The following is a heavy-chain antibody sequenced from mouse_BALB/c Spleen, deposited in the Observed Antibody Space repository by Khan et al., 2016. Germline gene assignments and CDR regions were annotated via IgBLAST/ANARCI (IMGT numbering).Heavy chain of an antibody. CDR3: AGTGDYPYYAMDY. Sequence: QIQLVQSGPELKKPGETVKISCKASEYTFTNYGMNWVKQAPGKGLKWMGWINTNTGEPTYAEECKGRFAFSLEASASTAYLQNNNLKNEDSATYFCAGTGDYPYYAMDYWGQGTSVTVSS. V-gene: IGHV9-3*02. J-gene: IGHJ4*01. CDR1: EYTFTNYG. CDR2: INTNTGEP. D-gene: IGHD2-13*01.